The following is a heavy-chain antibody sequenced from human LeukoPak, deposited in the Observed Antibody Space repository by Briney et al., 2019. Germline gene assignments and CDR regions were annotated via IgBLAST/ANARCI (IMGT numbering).Heavy chain of an antibody. CDR3: ARDSGSSRGIWNY. Sequence: SETLSLTCTVSGGSFSSYYWSWIRQPPGKGLEWIGYTHDSGNSNYNPSLKSRVTISVDRSKNQFSLKLSSVTAADTAVYYCARDSGSSRGIWNYWGQGTLVTVSS. CDR1: GGSFSSYY. CDR2: THDSGNS. D-gene: IGHD6-13*01. V-gene: IGHV4-59*12. J-gene: IGHJ4*02.